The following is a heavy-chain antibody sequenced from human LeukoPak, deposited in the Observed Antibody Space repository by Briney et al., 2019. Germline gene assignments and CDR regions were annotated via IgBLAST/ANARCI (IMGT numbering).Heavy chain of an antibody. J-gene: IGHJ4*02. CDR2: IYYSGST. D-gene: IGHD3-16*01. V-gene: IGHV4-59*01. CDR1: GGSFSAYY. CDR3: ARGGSTAIDY. Sequence: SETLSLTCAVYGGSFSAYYRSWIRQPPGKGLEWIGYIYYSGSTNYNPSLKSRVTISVDTSKNQFSLKLSSVTAADTAVYYCARGGSTAIDYWGQGTLVTVSS.